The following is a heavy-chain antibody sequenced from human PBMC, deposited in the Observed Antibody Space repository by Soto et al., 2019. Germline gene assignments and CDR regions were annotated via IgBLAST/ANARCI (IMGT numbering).Heavy chain of an antibody. J-gene: IGHJ4*02. CDR3: AKSLPSSFITMRVVVIGIFDY. CDR2: ISGSGGST. V-gene: IGHV3-23*01. D-gene: IGHD3-22*01. Sequence: GGSLRLSCAASGFTFSSYAMSWVRQAPGKGLEWVSAISGSGGSTYYADSVEGRFTISRDDSKTTLYLQMNSLRAEDTAVYYCAKSLPSSFITMRVVVIGIFDYWGQGTLVTVSS. CDR1: GFTFSSYA.